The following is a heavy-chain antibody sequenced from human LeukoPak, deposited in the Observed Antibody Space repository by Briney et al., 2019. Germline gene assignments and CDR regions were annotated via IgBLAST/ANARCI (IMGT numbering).Heavy chain of an antibody. J-gene: IGHJ3*02. CDR3: TGVNSGWYGSAFDI. D-gene: IGHD6-19*01. Sequence: GGSLRLSCTASGFTFGDYAVSWVRQAPGKGLEWVGFIRSKAYGGTTEYAASVKGRFTISRDDSKSIAYLQMNSLKTEDTAVYYSTGVNSGWYGSAFDIWGQGTMVTVSS. CDR1: GFTFGDYA. V-gene: IGHV3-49*04. CDR2: IRSKAYGGTT.